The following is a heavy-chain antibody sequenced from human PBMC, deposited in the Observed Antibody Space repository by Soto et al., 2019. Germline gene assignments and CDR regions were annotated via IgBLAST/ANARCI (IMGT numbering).Heavy chain of an antibody. CDR2: INHSGST. V-gene: IGHV4-34*01. Sequence: PSETLSLTCAVYGGSFSGYYWSWIRQPPGKGLEWIGEINHSGSTNYNPSLKSRVTISVDTSKNQFSLKLSSVTAADTAVYYCARGLFFGYTVSYYFDYWGQGTLVTVSS. CDR1: GGSFSGYY. J-gene: IGHJ4*02. D-gene: IGHD2-2*02. CDR3: ARGLFFGYTVSYYFDY.